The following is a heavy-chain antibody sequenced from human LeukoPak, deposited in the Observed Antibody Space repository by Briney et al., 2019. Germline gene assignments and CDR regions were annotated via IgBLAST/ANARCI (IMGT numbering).Heavy chain of an antibody. CDR3: ARSWATSDAFDI. Sequence: SETLSLTCAVYGGSFSGYYWSWIRQPPGKGLEWIGEINYSGSTNYNPSLKSRVTISVDTSKNQFSLKLSSVTAADTAVYYCARSWATSDAFDIWGQGTMVTVSS. CDR2: INYSGST. J-gene: IGHJ3*02. D-gene: IGHD5-12*01. CDR1: GGSFSGYY. V-gene: IGHV4-34*01.